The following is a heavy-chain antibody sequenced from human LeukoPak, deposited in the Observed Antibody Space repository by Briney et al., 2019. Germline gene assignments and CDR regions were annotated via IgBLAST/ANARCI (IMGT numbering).Heavy chain of an antibody. CDR1: GGSISSYY. V-gene: IGHV4-59*08. CDR2: IYYSGTT. Sequence: SETLSLTCTVSGGSISSYYWSWIRQPPGKGLEWIGYIYYSGTTNYNPSLKSRVTISVDTSKNQFSLKLSSVTAADTAVYYCARHQLRDYYYYGMDVWGQGTTVTVS. CDR3: ARHQLRDYYYYGMDV. D-gene: IGHD3-16*01. J-gene: IGHJ6*02.